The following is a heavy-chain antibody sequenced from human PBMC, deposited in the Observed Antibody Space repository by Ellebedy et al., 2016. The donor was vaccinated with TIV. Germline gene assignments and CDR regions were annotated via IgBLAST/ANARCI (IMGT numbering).Heavy chain of an antibody. J-gene: IGHJ4*02. V-gene: IGHV3-11*01. D-gene: IGHD2/OR15-2a*01. Sequence: GESLKISCIASGFTFSDYYMSWNRQAPGKGLECLSYISLRGNIFSYADSVKGRFTISRDNAKNSLYLQMNSLSAEDTAVYYCVRERYSPRRDQYYFDHWGQGTLVTVSS. CDR1: GFTFSDYY. CDR3: VRERYSPRRDQYYFDH. CDR2: ISLRGNIF.